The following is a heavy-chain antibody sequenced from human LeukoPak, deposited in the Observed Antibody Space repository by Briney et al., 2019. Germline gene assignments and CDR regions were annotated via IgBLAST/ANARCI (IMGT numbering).Heavy chain of an antibody. Sequence: SQTLSLTCTVSGGSISSGDYYWGWIRQPPGKGLEWIGYIYYSGSTNYNPSLKCRVTISVDTSKNQFSLKLSSVTAADTAVYYCARDRTGYSSSWYYFDYWGQGTLVTVSS. CDR3: ARDRTGYSSSWYYFDY. D-gene: IGHD6-13*01. J-gene: IGHJ4*02. CDR1: GGSISSGDYY. CDR2: IYYSGST. V-gene: IGHV4-61*08.